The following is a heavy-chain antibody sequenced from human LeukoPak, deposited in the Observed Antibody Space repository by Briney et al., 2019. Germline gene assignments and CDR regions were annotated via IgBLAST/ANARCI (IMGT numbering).Heavy chain of an antibody. J-gene: IGHJ5*02. D-gene: IGHD2-15*01. V-gene: IGHV1-69*06. CDR2: IIPIFGTA. CDR1: GGTYSSYA. CDR3: AALPPGYCSGGSCSIGGNWFDP. Sequence: ASVKVSCKASGGTYSSYAISWVRQGPGQGLEWMGGIIPIFGTANYAQKFQGRVTITADKSTSTAYMELSSLRSEDTAVYYCAALPPGYCSGGSCSIGGNWFDPWGQGTLVTVSS.